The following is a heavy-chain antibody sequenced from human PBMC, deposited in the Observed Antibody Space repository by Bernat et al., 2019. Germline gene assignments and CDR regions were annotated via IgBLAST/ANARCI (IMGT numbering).Heavy chain of an antibody. CDR3: AKNRKGNYYGSEACDY. J-gene: IGHJ4*02. V-gene: IGHV3-33*06. Sequence: QVQLVESGGGVVQPGRSLRLSCAASGFTFSNYGMHWVRQAPGKGLEWVAVICYDGINKYYADSVKGRFTISRDNSKNTLYLQMNSLRAEDTAVYYCAKNRKGNYYGSEACDYWGQGTLVTVSS. D-gene: IGHD3-10*01. CDR1: GFTFSNYG. CDR2: ICYDGINK.